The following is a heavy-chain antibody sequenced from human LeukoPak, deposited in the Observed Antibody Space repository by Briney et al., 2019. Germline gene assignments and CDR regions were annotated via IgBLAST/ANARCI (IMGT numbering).Heavy chain of an antibody. CDR1: GFTFSNYW. CDR3: ARDDGDV. CDR2: INEDGSGK. J-gene: IGHJ6*04. Sequence: GESLRLSCVSSGFTFSNYWMKWVRQAPGKGLEWVASINEDGSGKFSVGSVKDRITISRDNTRNSLDLQINSLTVEDTAIYYCARDDGDVWAQGPRSPSPQ. V-gene: IGHV3-7*01.